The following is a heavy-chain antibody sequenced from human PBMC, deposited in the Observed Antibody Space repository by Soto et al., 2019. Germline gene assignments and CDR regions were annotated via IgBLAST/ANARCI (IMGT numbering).Heavy chain of an antibody. J-gene: IGHJ4*02. Sequence: SGTASGFSCSTSGRHRVRPAPSKGLEWLAVMSYDGNNKYYGDSVKGRFTITRDNSKNTLYLQMNSLRAEDTAVYYCAKDPNDRVWGTYHAPDYSGQRTQVTGSS. V-gene: IGHV3-30*18. CDR2: MSYDGNNK. CDR3: AKDPNDRVWGTYHAPDY. D-gene: IGHD3-16*01. CDR1: GFSCSTSG.